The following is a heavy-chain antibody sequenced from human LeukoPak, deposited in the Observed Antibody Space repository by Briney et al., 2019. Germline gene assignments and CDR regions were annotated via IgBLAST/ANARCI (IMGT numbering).Heavy chain of an antibody. D-gene: IGHD3-22*01. J-gene: IGHJ4*02. CDR3: ARLEGYDSSGYYYAFDY. CDR1: GGSISSSSYY. Sequence: SETLSLTCTVSGGSISSSSYYWGWIRQPPGKGLEWIGSIYYSGSTYYNPSLKSRVTISVDTSKNQFSLKLSSVTAADTAVYYCARLEGYDSSGYYYAFDYWGQGTLVTVTS. V-gene: IGHV4-39*01. CDR2: IYYSGST.